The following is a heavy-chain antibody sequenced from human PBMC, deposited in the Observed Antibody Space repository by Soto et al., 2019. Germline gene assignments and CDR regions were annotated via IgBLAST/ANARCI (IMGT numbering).Heavy chain of an antibody. D-gene: IGHD4-17*01. Sequence: QVQLVQSGAEVKKPGASVKVSCKASGGTFSSYAISWVRQAPGQGLEWMGGIIPIFGTANYAQKFQGRVTITADESTSTDYMELSSQRSEDTAVYYCARVPRTVTTRKYGMDVWGQGTTVTVSS. CDR2: IIPIFGTA. CDR3: ARVPRTVTTRKYGMDV. CDR1: GGTFSSYA. J-gene: IGHJ6*02. V-gene: IGHV1-69*01.